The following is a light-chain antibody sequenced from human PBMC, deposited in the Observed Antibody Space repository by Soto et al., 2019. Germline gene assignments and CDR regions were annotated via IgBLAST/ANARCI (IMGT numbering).Light chain of an antibody. CDR2: EVS. J-gene: IGLJ1*01. CDR1: TTDVGGNNY. Sequence: QSALTQPASVSGSPGQSITISRTGTTTDVGGNNYVTWYQHHPGKAPKLMIYEVSNRPSGVSNRFSGSKSGNTASLTSSGLQDEDEADYYCSSYTSSSTLVFGTGTKLTVL. V-gene: IGLV2-14*01. CDR3: SSYTSSSTLV.